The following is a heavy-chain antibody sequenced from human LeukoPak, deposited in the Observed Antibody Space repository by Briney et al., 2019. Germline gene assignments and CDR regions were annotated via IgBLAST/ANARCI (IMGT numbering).Heavy chain of an antibody. CDR1: GFTVATYA. D-gene: IGHD2-15*01. J-gene: IGHJ4*02. V-gene: IGHV3-23*01. Sequence: GRSLRPSCAPSGFTVATYAVYWARQAPGEGLEWVSGIFVSGGSAHYADSVEAPFTISIDSSKNTVYWKMDSLRAEATATYYCAKTTTGYSSGRYPAWPIDYWGQGTLVTVSS. CDR3: AKTTTGYSSGRYPAWPIDY. CDR2: IFVSGGSA.